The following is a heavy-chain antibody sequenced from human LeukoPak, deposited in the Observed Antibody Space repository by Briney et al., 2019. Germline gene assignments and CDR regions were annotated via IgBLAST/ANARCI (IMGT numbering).Heavy chain of an antibody. CDR1: GYTFTSYD. Sequence: EASVKVSCKASGYTFTSYDINWVRQAPGQGLEWMGWMNPNSGNTGHAQKLQGRVTMTRNTSISTAYMELSSLRSEDTAVYYCARGKDCSSTSCYIGYYYYGMDVWGQGTTVTVSS. J-gene: IGHJ6*02. CDR2: MNPNSGNT. D-gene: IGHD2-2*02. V-gene: IGHV1-8*01. CDR3: ARGKDCSSTSCYIGYYYYGMDV.